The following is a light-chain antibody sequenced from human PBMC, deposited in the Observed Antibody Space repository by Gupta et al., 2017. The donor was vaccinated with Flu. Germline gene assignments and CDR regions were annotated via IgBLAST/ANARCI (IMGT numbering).Light chain of an antibody. CDR1: KSVSSY. J-gene: IGKJ4*01. Sequence: ELVFTQSPATLSFSPGERATHHFRASKSVSSYLAWYQQKPGQAPRLLIYDASNRVTGIPARLSGSGSGTDFTLTISSLEHEDFAVYYCQQRSNWPRVTFGGGTKVEIK. CDR3: QQRSNWPRVT. V-gene: IGKV3-11*01. CDR2: DAS.